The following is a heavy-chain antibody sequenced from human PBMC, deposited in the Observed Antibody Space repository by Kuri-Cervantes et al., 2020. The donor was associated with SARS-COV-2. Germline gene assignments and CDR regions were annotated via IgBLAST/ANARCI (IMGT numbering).Heavy chain of an antibody. Sequence: ASVKVSCKASGYTFTSYGISWVRQAPGQGLEWMGWISAYNGNTNYAQKLQGRVTMTTDTSTSTAYMELRSLRSDDTAVYYCARGRSTQTYYYGSGRPEPYFDYWGQGTLVTVSS. CDR2: ISAYNGNT. V-gene: IGHV1-18*04. CDR1: GYTFTSYG. CDR3: ARGRSTQTYYYGSGRPEPYFDY. D-gene: IGHD3-10*01. J-gene: IGHJ4*02.